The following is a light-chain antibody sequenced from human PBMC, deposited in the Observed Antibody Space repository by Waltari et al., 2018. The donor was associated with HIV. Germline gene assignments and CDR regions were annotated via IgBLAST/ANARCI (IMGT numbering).Light chain of an antibody. V-gene: IGKV1-5*03. J-gene: IGKJ5*01. CDR3: QQYDSYSIT. CDR2: KAS. Sequence: DIQMTQSPSPLSASVGDRVTITCRASQRISSWLAWYQWKPGKAPKVLIYKASSLESGVPSRFSGSGSGTEFTLTISSLQPDDFATYYCQQYDSYSITFGQGTRLEIK. CDR1: QRISSW.